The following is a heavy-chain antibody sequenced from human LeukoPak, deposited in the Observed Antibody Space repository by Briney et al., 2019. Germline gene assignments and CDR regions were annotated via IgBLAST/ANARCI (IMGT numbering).Heavy chain of an antibody. D-gene: IGHD6-13*01. CDR3: VRQYNSSWLQFFDY. CDR1: GLTFSDYW. Sequence: PGGSLRLSCAAAGLTFSDYWMTWVRQAPGKGLEWVANINQDGSAKYYVDSVQGRFTISRDNAKNSLYLQMNSLRAEDTAIYYCVRQYNSSWLQFFDYWGQGTLVTVSS. CDR2: INQDGSAK. J-gene: IGHJ4*02. V-gene: IGHV3-7*04.